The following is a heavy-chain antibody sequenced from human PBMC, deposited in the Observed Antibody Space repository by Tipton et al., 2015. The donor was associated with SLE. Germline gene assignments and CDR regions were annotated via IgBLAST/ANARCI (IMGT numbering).Heavy chain of an antibody. CDR3: AREGEDWGNYYYYMDV. CDR2: ISYDGSNK. CDR1: GFSFSNYA. V-gene: IGHV3-30-3*01. J-gene: IGHJ6*03. D-gene: IGHD3-16*01. Sequence: SLRLSCAASGFSFSNYAMHWVRQAPGKGLEWVAVISYDGSNKYYADSVKGRFTVSRDNSKNTLYLQMNSLRAEDTAVYYCAREGEDWGNYYYYMDVWGKGTTVTVSS.